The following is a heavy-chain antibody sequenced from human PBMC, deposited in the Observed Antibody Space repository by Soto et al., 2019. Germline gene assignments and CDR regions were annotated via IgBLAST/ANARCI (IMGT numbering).Heavy chain of an antibody. CDR2: IYYSGST. J-gene: IGHJ3*02. CDR1: GGSISSGGYY. V-gene: IGHV4-31*03. D-gene: IGHD2-2*01. CDR3: ARVEEIVVVPAAMRNDAFDI. Sequence: SETLSLTCTVSGGSISSGGYYWSWIRQHPGKGLEWIGYIYYSGSTYYNPSLKSRVTISVDTSKNQFSLKLSSVTAADTAVYYCARVEEIVVVPAAMRNDAFDIWGQGTMVTVSS.